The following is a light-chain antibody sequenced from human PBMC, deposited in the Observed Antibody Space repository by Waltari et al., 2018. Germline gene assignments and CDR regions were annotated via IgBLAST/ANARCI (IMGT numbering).Light chain of an antibody. J-gene: IGLJ2*01. CDR1: WSNIGSNA. Sequence: QSLLTQPPSASGTPGQRVTISCSGSWSNIGSNAVSWYQQLPGTAPKRLIHSNNRRPSGVPYRFSCSKSGTSASLVISGLQSADEADYYCSAWDDSLNGQVVFGGGTKVTVL. V-gene: IGLV1-44*01. CDR2: SNN. CDR3: SAWDDSLNGQVV.